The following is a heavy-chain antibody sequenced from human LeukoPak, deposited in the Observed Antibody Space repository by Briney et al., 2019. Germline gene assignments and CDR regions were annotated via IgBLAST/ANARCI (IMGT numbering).Heavy chain of an antibody. Sequence: GASVRVSCTASGYTFTGYYIYWVRQAPGQGLEWMGRINPNSGDTNYPQKFQGRVTMTRDTAITTAYMELSSLRSDDTAVYHCARGPHSSSTPVLAFQHWGQGTLVTVSS. CDR2: INPNSGDT. D-gene: IGHD3-3*02. V-gene: IGHV1-2*06. CDR1: GYTFTGYY. J-gene: IGHJ1*01. CDR3: ARGPHSSSTPVLAFQH.